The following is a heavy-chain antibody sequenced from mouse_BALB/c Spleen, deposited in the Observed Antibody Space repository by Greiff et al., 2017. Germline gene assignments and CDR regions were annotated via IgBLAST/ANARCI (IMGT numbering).Heavy chain of an antibody. CDR2: ISYSGST. CDR1: GYSITSDYA. CDR3: ARRGDYDVVFAY. Sequence: VQLKESGPGLVKPSQSLSLTCTVTGYSITSDYAWNWIRQFPGNKLEWMGYISYSGSTSYNPSLKSRITITRDTSKNQFFLQLNSVTTEDTATYYCARRGDYDVVFAYWGQGTLVTVSA. D-gene: IGHD2-4*01. J-gene: IGHJ3*01. V-gene: IGHV3-2*02.